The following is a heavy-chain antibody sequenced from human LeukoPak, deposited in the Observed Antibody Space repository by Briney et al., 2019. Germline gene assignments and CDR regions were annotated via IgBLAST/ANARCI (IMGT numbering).Heavy chain of an antibody. CDR1: GGSIRNYY. J-gene: IGHJ4*02. Sequence: SETLSLTCTVSGGSIRNYYWSWMRQSPGTGLEWIRSIYYSGSTNYNPSLKSRVTISVDTSKNQFSLKLSSVTAADTAVYYCVRANYFDYWGQGTLVTVSS. D-gene: IGHD2-8*01. CDR2: IYYSGST. V-gene: IGHV4-59*01. CDR3: VRANYFDY.